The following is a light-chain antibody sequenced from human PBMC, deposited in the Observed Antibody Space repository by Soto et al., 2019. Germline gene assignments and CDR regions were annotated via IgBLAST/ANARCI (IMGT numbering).Light chain of an antibody. CDR2: GAS. V-gene: IGKV3-20*01. CDR1: QSVSSSY. CDR3: QQYGSSPQDT. J-gene: IGKJ2*01. Sequence: EIVLTQSPGTLSLYPGERATLSCRASQSVSSSYLAWYQQKPGQAPRLLIYGASSRATGIPDRFSGSGSGTDFTLTISRLEPEDFAVYYCQQYGSSPQDTFGQGTKLEIK.